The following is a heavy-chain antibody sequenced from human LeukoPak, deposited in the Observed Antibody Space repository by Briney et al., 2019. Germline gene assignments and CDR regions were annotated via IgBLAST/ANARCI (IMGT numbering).Heavy chain of an antibody. Sequence: PGGSLRLSCAASGFTFSSYAMHWVRQAPGKGLEWVAVISYDGSNKYYADSVKGRFTISRDNSKNTLYLQMNRLRAEDTAVYYCARGGVVVKGKIDYWGQGTLVTVSS. D-gene: IGHD2-2*01. CDR3: ARGGVVVKGKIDY. CDR2: ISYDGSNK. J-gene: IGHJ4*02. V-gene: IGHV3-30*04. CDR1: GFTFSSYA.